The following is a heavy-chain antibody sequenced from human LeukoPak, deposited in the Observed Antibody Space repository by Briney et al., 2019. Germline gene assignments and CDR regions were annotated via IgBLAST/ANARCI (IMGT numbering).Heavy chain of an antibody. CDR3: ARFRSKQQYHDAFDI. D-gene: IGHD6-13*01. Sequence: SETLSLTCTVSGDSISSHYWSWIRQPPGKGLEWIGYIYYSGSTNYNPSLKSRVTISVDTSKNQFSLKLSSVTAADTAVYYCARFRSKQQYHDAFDIWGQGTMVTVSS. J-gene: IGHJ3*02. CDR1: GDSISSHY. V-gene: IGHV4-59*11. CDR2: IYYSGST.